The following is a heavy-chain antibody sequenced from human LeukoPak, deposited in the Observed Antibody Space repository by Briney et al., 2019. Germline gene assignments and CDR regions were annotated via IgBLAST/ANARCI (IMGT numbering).Heavy chain of an antibody. J-gene: IGHJ6*03. CDR3: AGDWATGGNYYFMDV. V-gene: IGHV3-30*01. Sequence: PGGSLRLSCAASGFTFSHYAMYWVRQAPGKGLEWVAVISYDGSNKYYADSVKGRFTISRDNSKNTLYLQMHSLRAEDTAVYYCAGDWATGGNYYFMDVWGTGITVTVSS. CDR1: GFTFSHYA. D-gene: IGHD3-16*01. CDR2: ISYDGSNK.